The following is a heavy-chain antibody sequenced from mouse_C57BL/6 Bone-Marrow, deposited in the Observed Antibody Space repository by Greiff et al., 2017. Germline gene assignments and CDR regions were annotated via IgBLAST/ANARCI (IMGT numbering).Heavy chain of an antibody. CDR2: IFPANGST. D-gene: IGHD2-3*01. CDR1: GYTFTDYY. CDR3: ARYRRLLCAS. V-gene: IGHV1-75*01. Sequence: QVQLQQSGPELVKPGSSVKISCKASGYTFTDYYINWVKQRPGQVLEWIGWIFPANGSTYYNEKFKGKATFTVDKSSSTAYMLLSSLTSEESAVYFYARYRRLLCASWGQGTTLTVSS. J-gene: IGHJ2*01.